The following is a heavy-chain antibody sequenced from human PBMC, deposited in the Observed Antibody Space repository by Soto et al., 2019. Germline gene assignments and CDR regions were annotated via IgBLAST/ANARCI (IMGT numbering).Heavy chain of an antibody. CDR2: ISYDGSNK. J-gene: IGHJ4*02. CDR1: GFTFSSYA. D-gene: IGHD6-19*01. Sequence: QVQLVESGGGVVQPGRSLRLSCAASGFTFSSYAMHWVRQAPGKGLEWVAVISYDGSNKYYADSVKGRFTISRDNSKNTLDLQMNSLRAEDTAVYYCARAGWLVGGYYFDYWGQGTLVTVSS. CDR3: ARAGWLVGGYYFDY. V-gene: IGHV3-30-3*01.